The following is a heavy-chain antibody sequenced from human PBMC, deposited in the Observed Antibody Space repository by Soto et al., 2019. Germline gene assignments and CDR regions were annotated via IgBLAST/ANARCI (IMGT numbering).Heavy chain of an antibody. Sequence: QVQLQESGPGLVKPSQTLSLTCTVSGGSISSGGYYWSWIRQHPGKGLEWIGYIYYSGSTYYNPSLKSRLTISVDKSKNQYSLKLSYVTAADTAVYYCARDSDSSGYSYYYGMDVWGQVTTVTVSS. CDR3: ARDSDSSGYSYYYGMDV. CDR2: IYYSGST. V-gene: IGHV4-31*03. J-gene: IGHJ6*02. CDR1: GGSISSGGYY. D-gene: IGHD3-22*01.